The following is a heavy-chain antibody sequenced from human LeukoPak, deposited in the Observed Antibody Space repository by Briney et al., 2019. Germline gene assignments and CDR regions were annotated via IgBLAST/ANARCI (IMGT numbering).Heavy chain of an antibody. CDR2: ISSSSSYI. Sequence: PGGSLRLSCAASGFTFSSYSMNWVRQAPGKGLEWVSSISSSSSYIYYADSVKGRFTISRDNAKNSLYLQMSSLRAEDTAVYYCARVYSTIFGVVRNWFDPWGQGTLVTVSS. CDR1: GFTFSSYS. D-gene: IGHD3-3*01. J-gene: IGHJ5*02. V-gene: IGHV3-21*01. CDR3: ARVYSTIFGVVRNWFDP.